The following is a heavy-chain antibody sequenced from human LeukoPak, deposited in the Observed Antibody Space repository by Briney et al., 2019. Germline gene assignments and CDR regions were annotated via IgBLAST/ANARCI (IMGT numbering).Heavy chain of an antibody. D-gene: IGHD2-15*01. J-gene: IGHJ4*02. CDR2: TNPNSGKT. CDR1: GYTFTSYD. Sequence: GASVKVSCKASGYTFTSYDINWVRQATGQGLEWIGYTNPNSGKTVYAQKFQGRVTMTRDTSISTVYMELTSLSSEDTAVYYCARELRRDNYWGQGTLVTVSS. V-gene: IGHV1-8*01. CDR3: ARELRRDNY.